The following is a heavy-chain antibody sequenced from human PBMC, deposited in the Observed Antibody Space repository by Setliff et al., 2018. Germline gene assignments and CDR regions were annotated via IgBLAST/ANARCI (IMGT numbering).Heavy chain of an antibody. CDR2: IDPKSGRT. CDR1: GYPFVGYF. J-gene: IGHJ4*02. D-gene: IGHD3-16*01. CDR3: AKQGDLAFDY. V-gene: IGHV1-2*02. Sequence: ASVKVSCKTSGYPFVGYFIYWMRQAPGQGLEWLGWIDPKSGRTKYAVRFQGRVTMTRDTSSSTIYMEVNSLTSDDTAVYFCAKQGDLAFDYWGQGTQVTVSS.